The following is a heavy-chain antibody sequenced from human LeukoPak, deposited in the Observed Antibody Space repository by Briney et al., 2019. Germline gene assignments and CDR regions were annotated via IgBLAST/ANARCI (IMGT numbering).Heavy chain of an antibody. CDR1: GGSISSGSYY. CDR3: ARGHGDYASPYYYYYMDV. J-gene: IGHJ6*03. Sequence: SQTLSLTCTVSGGSISSGSYYWSWIRQPAGKGLEWIGRIYTSGSTNYNPSLKSRVTISVDTSKNQFSLKLSSVTAADTAVYYCARGHGDYASPYYYYYMDVWGKGTTVTVSS. CDR2: IYTSGST. V-gene: IGHV4-61*02. D-gene: IGHD4-17*01.